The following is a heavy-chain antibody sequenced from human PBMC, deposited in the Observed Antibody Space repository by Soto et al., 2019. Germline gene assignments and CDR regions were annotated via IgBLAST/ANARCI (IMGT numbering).Heavy chain of an antibody. V-gene: IGHV5-51*01. CDR1: GYNFNRYW. CDR2: IYPGDSDT. Sequence: PGESLKISCKGSGYNFNRYWIGWVRQMPGKGLEWMGVIYPGDSDTRYSPSLQGQVTISADKSSSAAYLQWSSLQASDTATYYCASSLVMGTYEAIEIWGQGTMVTASS. CDR3: ASSLVMGTYEAIEI. J-gene: IGHJ3*02. D-gene: IGHD6-13*01.